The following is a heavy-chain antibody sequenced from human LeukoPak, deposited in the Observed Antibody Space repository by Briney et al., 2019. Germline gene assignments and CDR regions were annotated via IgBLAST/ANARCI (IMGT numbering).Heavy chain of an antibody. CDR1: GFTFSDYY. V-gene: IGHV3-11*06. Sequence: PGGSLRLSCAASGFTFSDYYMSWIRQAPGKGLEWVSYISSSSSYTNYADSVKGRFTISRDNAKNSLYLQMNGLRAEDTAVYYCASDPDSSGYYGFDYWGQGTLVTVSS. J-gene: IGHJ4*02. D-gene: IGHD3-22*01. CDR2: ISSSSSYT. CDR3: ASDPDSSGYYGFDY.